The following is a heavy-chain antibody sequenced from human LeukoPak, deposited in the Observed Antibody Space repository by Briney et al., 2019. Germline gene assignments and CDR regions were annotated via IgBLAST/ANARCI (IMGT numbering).Heavy chain of an antibody. CDR1: GGSISSGSYY. D-gene: IGHD5-12*01. CDR2: TNHVGST. J-gene: IGHJ6*03. Sequence: SETLSLTCTVSGGSISSGSYYWSWVRQTPGKGLEWAGGTNHVGSTNYHPSLKSRVTISLDTSKNQFSLRLTSVTAADTAVYYCARGRGIWPYYYYYMDVWGKGTPVTVSS. CDR3: ARGRGIWPYYYYYMDV. V-gene: IGHV4-39*07.